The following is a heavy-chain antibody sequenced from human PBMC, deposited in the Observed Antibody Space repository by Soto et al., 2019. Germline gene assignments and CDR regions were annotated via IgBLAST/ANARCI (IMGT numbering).Heavy chain of an antibody. CDR1: GFTFINYG. CDR2: INDQGGSP. V-gene: IGHV3-74*01. Sequence: GGSLRLSYAASGFTFINYGMHWVRQAPGKGLVWISRINDQGGSPTYADPMKGRHTISRENSKKTLYLQMNSLRAEDTAVYYWVKGMGNYGAFAYWGKGTLDPVTP. CDR3: VKGMGNYGAFAY. J-gene: IGHJ4*02. D-gene: IGHD4-4*01.